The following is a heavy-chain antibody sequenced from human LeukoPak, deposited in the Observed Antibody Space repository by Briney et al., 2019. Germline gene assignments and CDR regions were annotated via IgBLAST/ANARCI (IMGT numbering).Heavy chain of an antibody. V-gene: IGHV3-23*01. Sequence: PGGSLRLSCAASGITLSDFWFSWVRQVPGKGLEWVSSLNVDSGTIYYSDSVEGRFTSSRDNSKNTLYLQMNSLRDEDTAIYYCAKDTYYGAGSYYNDWGQGTLVTVSS. CDR1: GITLSDFW. CDR3: AKDTYYGAGSYYND. D-gene: IGHD3-10*01. CDR2: LNVDSGTI. J-gene: IGHJ4*02.